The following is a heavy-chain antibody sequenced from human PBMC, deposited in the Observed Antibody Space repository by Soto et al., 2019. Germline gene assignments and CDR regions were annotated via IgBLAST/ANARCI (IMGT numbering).Heavy chain of an antibody. V-gene: IGHV1-58*01. CDR2: IVVGSGNT. CDR1: GFTSTSSA. J-gene: IGHJ3*02. D-gene: IGHD3-22*01. CDR3: AARSWFADDAFDI. Sequence: GASVKVSCKASGFTSTSSAVQWVRQARGQRLEWIGWIVVGSGNTNYAQKFQERVTITRDMSTSTAYMELSSLRSEDTAVYYCAARSWFADDAFDIWGQGTMVTVSS.